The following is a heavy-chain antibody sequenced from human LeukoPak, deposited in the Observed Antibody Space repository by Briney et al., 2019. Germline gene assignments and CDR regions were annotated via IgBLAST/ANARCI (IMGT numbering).Heavy chain of an antibody. CDR2: ISSSSSYI. V-gene: IGHV3-21*01. CDR3: ARYCSSTSCSSYYYYYMDV. Sequence: GGSLRLSCAASGFTFSSYSMNWVRQAPGKGLEWVSSISSSSSYIYYADSVKGRFTISRDNAKNSLYLQMNSLRAEDTAVYYCARYCSSTSCSSYYYYYMDVWGKGTMVTVSS. D-gene: IGHD2-2*01. CDR1: GFTFSSYS. J-gene: IGHJ6*03.